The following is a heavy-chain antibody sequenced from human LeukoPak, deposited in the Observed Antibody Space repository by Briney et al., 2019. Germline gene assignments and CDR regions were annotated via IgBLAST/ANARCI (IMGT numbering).Heavy chain of an antibody. CDR2: ISSSGSTI. CDR1: GFTFSDYY. D-gene: IGHD2-2*01. CDR3: ARDVLPAASLDY. V-gene: IGHV3-11*04. Sequence: GGSLRLSCAASGFTFSDYYMSWIRQAPGKGLEWVSYISSSGSTIYYADSVKGRFTISRDSAKNSLYLQMNSLRAEDTAVYYCARDVLPAASLDYWGQGTLVTVSS. J-gene: IGHJ4*02.